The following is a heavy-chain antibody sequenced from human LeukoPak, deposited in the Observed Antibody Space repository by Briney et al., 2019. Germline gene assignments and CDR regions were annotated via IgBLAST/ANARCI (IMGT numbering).Heavy chain of an antibody. Sequence: ASVKVSCKVSGYTLTELSMHWVRQAPGKGLEWMGGFDPEDGETIYVQNFQGRVTMSQDTFTDTAYMELNSLRSEDTAVYYCATDPRIDRCSSTSCYGGYWGQGTLVTVYS. V-gene: IGHV1-24*01. D-gene: IGHD2-2*01. CDR3: ATDPRIDRCSSTSCYGGY. J-gene: IGHJ4*02. CDR1: GYTLTELS. CDR2: FDPEDGET.